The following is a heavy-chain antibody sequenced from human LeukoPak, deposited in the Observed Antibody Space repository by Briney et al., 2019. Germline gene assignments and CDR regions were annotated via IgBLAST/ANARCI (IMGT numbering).Heavy chain of an antibody. D-gene: IGHD2-8*01. CDR2: ISHSGST. CDR3: ARGRIVLMVYAQGGFDY. J-gene: IGHJ4*02. Sequence: SETLSLTCAVYGGSFSGYYWSWIRQPPGKGLEWIGEISHSGSTNYNPSLKSRVTISVDTSKNQFSLKLSSVTAADTAVYYCARGRIVLMVYAQGGFDYWGQGTLVTVSS. V-gene: IGHV4-34*01. CDR1: GGSFSGYY.